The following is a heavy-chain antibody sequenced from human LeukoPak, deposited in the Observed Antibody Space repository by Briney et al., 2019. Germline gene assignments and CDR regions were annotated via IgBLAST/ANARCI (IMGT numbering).Heavy chain of an antibody. D-gene: IGHD6-19*01. Sequence: GSLILSCAASGFTFSSYAMSWVRQAPGKGLEWVSAISGSGGSTYYADSVKGRFTISRDNSKNTLYLQMNSLRAEDTAVYYCAKGTTPIAVAGYFDYWGQGTLVTVSS. CDR3: AKGTTPIAVAGYFDY. V-gene: IGHV3-23*01. J-gene: IGHJ4*02. CDR1: GFTFSSYA. CDR2: ISGSGGST.